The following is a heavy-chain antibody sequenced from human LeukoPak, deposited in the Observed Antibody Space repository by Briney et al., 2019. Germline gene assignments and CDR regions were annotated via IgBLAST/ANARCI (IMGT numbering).Heavy chain of an antibody. CDR3: ARGAAAGGGYFYYYMDV. Sequence: PGGSLRLSCAASGFTFSNYAMSWVRQAPGKGLEWVSGISGSGISTYYADSVKGRFTSSRDNSKSTLYLQMDSRRAEDTAVYYCARGAAAGGGYFYYYMDVWGQGTTVTVSS. CDR2: ISGSGIST. CDR1: GFTFSNYA. D-gene: IGHD6-13*01. J-gene: IGHJ6*03. V-gene: IGHV3-23*01.